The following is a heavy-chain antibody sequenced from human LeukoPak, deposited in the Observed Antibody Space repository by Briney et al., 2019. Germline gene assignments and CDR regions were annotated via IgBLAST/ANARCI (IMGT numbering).Heavy chain of an antibody. V-gene: IGHV3-49*03. CDR3: IRGGANSPFDY. CDR1: GFTFGDYT. J-gene: IGHJ4*02. Sequence: GGSLRLSCTASGFTFGDYTMSCFRQAPGKGLEWVGFIRSKAYGGTTEDAASVKGRFAISRDDSKSIAYLQMNSLKTEDTAVYYCIRGGANSPFDYWGQGTLVTVSS. D-gene: IGHD1-1*01. CDR2: IRSKAYGGTT.